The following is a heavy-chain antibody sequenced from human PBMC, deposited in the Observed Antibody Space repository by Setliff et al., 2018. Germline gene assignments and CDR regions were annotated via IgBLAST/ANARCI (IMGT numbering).Heavy chain of an antibody. CDR2: IKQDGSDK. Sequence: PGGSLRLSCAASGFTFSSYEMNWVRQAPGKGLEWVANIKQDGSDKYYVDSVKGRFTISRDNAKNSLYLQMNNLRAEDTAVYYCARGGYSYGYWGQGTLVTVSS. CDR3: ARGGYSYGY. V-gene: IGHV3-7*04. J-gene: IGHJ4*02. D-gene: IGHD5-18*01. CDR1: GFTFSSYE.